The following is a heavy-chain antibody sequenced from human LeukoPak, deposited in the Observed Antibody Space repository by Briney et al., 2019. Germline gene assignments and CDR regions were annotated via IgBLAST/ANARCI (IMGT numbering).Heavy chain of an antibody. CDR1: GGSVSSAYY. CDR3: ARDSVYGSGTYYNRGFDY. CDR2: IYYSGST. D-gene: IGHD3-10*01. Sequence: SETLSLTRTVSGGSVSSAYYWSWIRQPPGKGLEWIGYIYYSGSTKYNPSLKSRVTMSVDTSKNQFSLKLRSVTAADTAVYYCARDSVYGSGTYYNRGFDYWGQGTLVTVSS. V-gene: IGHV4-61*01. J-gene: IGHJ4*02.